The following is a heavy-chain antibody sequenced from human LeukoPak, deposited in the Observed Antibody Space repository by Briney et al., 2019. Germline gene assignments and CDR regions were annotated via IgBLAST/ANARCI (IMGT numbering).Heavy chain of an antibody. Sequence: SVKVFCKASGGTFSSYAISWVRQAPGQGLEWMGGIIPIFGTANYAQKFQGRVTITADESTSTAYMELSSLRSEDTAVYYCARALSKVRGVTGWFDPWGQGTLVTVSS. J-gene: IGHJ5*02. CDR2: IIPIFGTA. V-gene: IGHV1-69*13. CDR3: ARALSKVRGVTGWFDP. D-gene: IGHD3-10*01. CDR1: GGTFSSYA.